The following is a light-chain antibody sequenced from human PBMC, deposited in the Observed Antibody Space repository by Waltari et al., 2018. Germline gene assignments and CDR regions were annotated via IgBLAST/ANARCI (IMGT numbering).Light chain of an antibody. CDR1: GSDVGGSAY. J-gene: IGLJ2*01. V-gene: IGLV2-14*01. CDR3: SSYTSSGVV. CDR2: DVY. Sequence: QSALTQPASVSGSPGQAIIISCTGTGSDVGGSAYFSWYQQYPGKAPRLIIYDVYNRPSGVSNRFSGSKSDNTASLTISGLQAEDESVYYCSSYTSSGVVFGGGTKLTVL.